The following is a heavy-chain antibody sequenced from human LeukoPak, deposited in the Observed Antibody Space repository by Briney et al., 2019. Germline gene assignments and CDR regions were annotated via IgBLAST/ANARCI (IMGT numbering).Heavy chain of an antibody. J-gene: IGHJ6*03. D-gene: IGHD3-10*01. CDR1: GFTFSSYS. CDR3: ARETTYYYGSGSMDV. V-gene: IGHV3-48*01. Sequence: GGSLRLSCAASGFTFSSYSMNWVRRAPGKGLEWVSYISSSSSTIYYADSVKGRFTISRDNAKNSLYLQMNSLRAEDTAVYYCARETTYYYGSGSMDVWGKGTTVTVSS. CDR2: ISSSSSTI.